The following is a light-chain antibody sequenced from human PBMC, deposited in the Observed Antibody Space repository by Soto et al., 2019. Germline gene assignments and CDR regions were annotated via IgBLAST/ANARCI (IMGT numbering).Light chain of an antibody. CDR2: DVS. CDR3: SSYTSSSTFGV. V-gene: IGLV2-14*01. Sequence: QSALTQPASVSGSPGQSITISCTGTSSDVGGYNYVSWYQQHPGKAPKLMIYDVSNRPSGVSNRFSGSKSGNTASLTISGLQAEDEADYYCSSYTSSSTFGVFGTGTKVTV. J-gene: IGLJ1*01. CDR1: SSDVGGYNY.